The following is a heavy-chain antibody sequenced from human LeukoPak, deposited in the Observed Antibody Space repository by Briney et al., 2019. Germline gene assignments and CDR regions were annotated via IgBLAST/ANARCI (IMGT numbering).Heavy chain of an antibody. CDR2: ISRSGDTI. D-gene: IGHD6-19*01. V-gene: IGHV3-48*03. CDR1: GFTFNSYE. CDR3: ARDDSDGWSHDI. Sequence: PGGSLRLSCAASGFTFNSYEMNWVRQAPGKGLEWVSYISRSGDTINYADSVKGRFTVSRDTAKNLLYLQMNSLTVDDSAVYYCARDDSDGWSHDIWGQGTRVTVSS. J-gene: IGHJ3*02.